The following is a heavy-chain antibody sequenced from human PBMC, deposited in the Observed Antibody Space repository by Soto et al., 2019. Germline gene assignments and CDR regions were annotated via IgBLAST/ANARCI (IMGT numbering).Heavy chain of an antibody. CDR1: GGSISSYY. D-gene: IGHD3-9*01. V-gene: IGHV4-59*01. CDR3: ARGEVLRYFVS. CDR2: IYYSGST. Sequence: SXTLSLTCTVSGGSISSYYWSWIRQPPVNGLEWIGYIYYSGSTNYNPSLKSRVTISVDTSKNQFSLKLSSVTAADTAVYYCARGEVLRYFVSWGQGTLVTVSS. J-gene: IGHJ5*02.